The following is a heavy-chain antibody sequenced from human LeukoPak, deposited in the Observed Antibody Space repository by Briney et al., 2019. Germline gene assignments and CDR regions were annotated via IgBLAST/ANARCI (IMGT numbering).Heavy chain of an antibody. V-gene: IGHV3-7*01. Sequence: GGSLRLSCAASGFAFSSSWMSWVRQAPGKGLEWVANIKQDGSEKYYADSVKGRFTISRDNTKNSLYLQMDSLRAEDRAVYYCARISTSVAGADYWGQGALVTVSS. J-gene: IGHJ4*02. CDR2: IKQDGSEK. CDR3: ARISTSVAGADY. D-gene: IGHD6-19*01. CDR1: GFAFSSSW.